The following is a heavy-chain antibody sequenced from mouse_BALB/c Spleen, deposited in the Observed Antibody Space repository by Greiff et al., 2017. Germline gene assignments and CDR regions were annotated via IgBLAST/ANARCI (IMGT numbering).Heavy chain of an antibody. D-gene: IGHD2-4*01. J-gene: IGHJ3*01. CDR3: TRVGRDYGRGFAY. CDR1: GFTFSSYT. Sequence: EVQLVESGGGLVKPGGSLKLSCAASGFTFSSYTMSWVRQTPEKRLEWVATISSGGSYTYYPDSVKGRFTISRDHAKNTLYMQMSSLKSEDTAMYYCTRVGRDYGRGFAYWGQGTLVTVSA. V-gene: IGHV5-6-4*01. CDR2: ISSGGSYT.